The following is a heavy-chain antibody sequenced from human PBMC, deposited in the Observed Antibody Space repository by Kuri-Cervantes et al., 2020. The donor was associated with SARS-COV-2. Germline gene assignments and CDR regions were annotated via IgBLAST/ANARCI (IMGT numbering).Heavy chain of an antibody. CDR1: GFTFSSYA. V-gene: IGHV3-23*01. D-gene: IGHD3-9*01. CDR2: ISGSGGST. CDR3: AKADWANYYYYYGMDV. Sequence: GESLKISCAASGFTFSSYAMSWVRQAPGKGLEWVSAISGSGGSTYYADSVKGRFTISRDNSKNTPYLRMNSLRAEDTAVYYCAKADWANYYYYYGMDVWGQGTTVTVSS. J-gene: IGHJ6*02.